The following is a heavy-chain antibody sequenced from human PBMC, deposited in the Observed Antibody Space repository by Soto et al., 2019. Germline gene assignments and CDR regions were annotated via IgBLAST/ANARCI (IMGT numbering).Heavy chain of an antibody. J-gene: IGHJ6*02. Sequence: PGGSLRLSCAASGFTFSNALMNWVRQAPGKGLEWVGRIKSKTDGGTTDYAAPVKGRFTISRDDSKNTLYLQMNSLKTEDTAVYYCTTERFGELDYGMDVWGQGTTVTVSS. CDR2: IKSKTDGGTT. CDR1: GFTFSNAL. V-gene: IGHV3-15*07. D-gene: IGHD3-10*01. CDR3: TTERFGELDYGMDV.